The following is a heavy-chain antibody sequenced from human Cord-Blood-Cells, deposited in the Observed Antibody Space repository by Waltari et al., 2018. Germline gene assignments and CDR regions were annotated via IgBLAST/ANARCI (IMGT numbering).Heavy chain of an antibody. CDR2: IYYSGST. V-gene: IGHV4-39*01. D-gene: IGHD6-19*01. J-gene: IGHJ6*02. CDR3: ARQPSSGWYYYYYGMDV. Sequence: QLQLQASGPGLVKPSETLSLTCLVPGGFISSSSYYWGWIRQPPGKGLECIGSIYYSGSTCYNPSLKSRVTISVDTSKNQFSLKLSSVTAADTAVYYCARQPSSGWYYYYYGMDVWGQGTTVTVSS. CDR1: GGFISSSSYY.